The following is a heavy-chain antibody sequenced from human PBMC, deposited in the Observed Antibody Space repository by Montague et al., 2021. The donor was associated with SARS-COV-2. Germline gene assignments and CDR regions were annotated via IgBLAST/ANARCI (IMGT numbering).Heavy chain of an antibody. Sequence: SETLSLTCTVSGDSINNYYWSWIRQPPGKGLERIGNTFYSGSTMYNPSLKSRVTISVDTSKNQFSLNLSSVTAADPAVYFCARLSGYIPFGAFDIWGPGTMVTVSS. V-gene: IGHV4-59*01. CDR2: TFYSGST. J-gene: IGHJ3*02. CDR3: ARLSGYIPFGAFDI. D-gene: IGHD5-12*01. CDR1: GDSINNYY.